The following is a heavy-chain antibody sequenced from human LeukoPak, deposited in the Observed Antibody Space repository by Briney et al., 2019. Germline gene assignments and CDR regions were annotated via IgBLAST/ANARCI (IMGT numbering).Heavy chain of an antibody. CDR3: ARVREGGAAFDI. CDR2: IIPIFGTA. D-gene: IGHD1-26*01. J-gene: IGHJ3*02. Sequence: ASVKVSCKASGGTFSSYAIGWVRQAPGQGLEWMGGIIPIFGTANYAQKFQGRVTITTDESTSTAYMELSSLRSEDTAVYYCARVREGGAAFDIWGQGTMVTVSS. CDR1: GGTFSSYA. V-gene: IGHV1-69*05.